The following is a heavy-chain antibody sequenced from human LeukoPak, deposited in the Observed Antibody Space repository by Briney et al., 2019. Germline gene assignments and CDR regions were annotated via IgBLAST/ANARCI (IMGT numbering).Heavy chain of an antibody. CDR2: INHSGST. Sequence: SETLSLTCAAYGGSFSGYYWSWIRQPPGKGLEWIGEINHSGSTNYNPSLKSRVTISVDTSKNQFSLKLSSVTAADTAVYYCARVRGVIIYYYYYGMDVWGQGTTVTVSS. CDR3: ARVRGVIIYYYYYGMDV. CDR1: GGSFSGYY. J-gene: IGHJ6*02. V-gene: IGHV4-34*01. D-gene: IGHD3-10*01.